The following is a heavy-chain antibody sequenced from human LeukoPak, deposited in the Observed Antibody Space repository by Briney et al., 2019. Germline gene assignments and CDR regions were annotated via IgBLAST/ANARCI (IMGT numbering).Heavy chain of an antibody. D-gene: IGHD2-21*02. V-gene: IGHV4-59*08. Sequence: PSETLSLTCTVSDGSISSYYWSWLRQPPGKGLEWIGYISYSGYTNYNPSLKSRVTISPDTSKNRFSLDLSSVTAADTAVYYCARRSPYCGSDCYVFDYWGQGALVTVSS. CDR1: DGSISSYY. CDR2: ISYSGYT. CDR3: ARRSPYCGSDCYVFDY. J-gene: IGHJ4*02.